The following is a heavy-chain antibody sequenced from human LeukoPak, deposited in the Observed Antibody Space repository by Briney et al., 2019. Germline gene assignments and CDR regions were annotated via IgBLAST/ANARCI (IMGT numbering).Heavy chain of an antibody. V-gene: IGHV1-2*04. CDR1: GYTFTGYY. D-gene: IGHD3-3*01. Sequence: ASVKVSCKASGYTFTGYYMHWVRQAPGQGLEWMGWINPNSGGTNYAQRFQGWVTMTRDTSISTAYMELSSLRSEDTAVYYCARRTLRFLEWSPMDVWGKGTTVTVSS. CDR2: INPNSGGT. CDR3: ARRTLRFLEWSPMDV. J-gene: IGHJ6*03.